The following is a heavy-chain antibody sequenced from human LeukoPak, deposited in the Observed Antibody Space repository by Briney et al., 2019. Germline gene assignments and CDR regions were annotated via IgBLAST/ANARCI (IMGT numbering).Heavy chain of an antibody. V-gene: IGHV4-34*01. D-gene: IGHD6-13*01. Sequence: SETLSLTCDVSGGSFNDYYWSWIRQAPGKGLEWNGEIRHSGSTNYNPSLKGRVTVSVDTSKNQFSLRLTSVTAADTAVYYCARRGSWTYYYAMDVWGQGTTVTVSS. J-gene: IGHJ6*02. CDR1: GGSFNDYY. CDR2: IRHSGST. CDR3: ARRGSWTYYYAMDV.